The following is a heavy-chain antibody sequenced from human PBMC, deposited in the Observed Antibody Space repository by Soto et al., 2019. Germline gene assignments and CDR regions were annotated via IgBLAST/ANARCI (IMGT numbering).Heavy chain of an antibody. J-gene: IGHJ6*02. Sequence: SDTLSLTFDVYGGSFSGYYWSWIRQPPGKGLEWIGEINHSGSTNYNPSLKSRVTISVDTSKNQFSLKLSSVTAADTAVYYCARGREDIVVVPAAKEDGYYYYYGMDVWGQGTTVS. CDR1: GGSFSGYY. V-gene: IGHV4-34*01. D-gene: IGHD2-2*01. CDR2: INHSGST. CDR3: ARGREDIVVVPAAKEDGYYYYYGMDV.